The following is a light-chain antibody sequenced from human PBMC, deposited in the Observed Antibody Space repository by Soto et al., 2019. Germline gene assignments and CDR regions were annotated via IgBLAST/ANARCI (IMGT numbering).Light chain of an antibody. Sequence: QSVLTQPASVSGSPGQSITISCTGTSSDVGSYNLVSWYQQHPGKAPKLMIYEVSKRPSGVSNRFSGSKSGNTASLTISGLQAEDEADYYCSSYTSSSTLGVFGGGTKLTVL. J-gene: IGLJ2*01. CDR1: SSDVGSYNL. V-gene: IGLV2-14*02. CDR3: SSYTSSSTLGV. CDR2: EVS.